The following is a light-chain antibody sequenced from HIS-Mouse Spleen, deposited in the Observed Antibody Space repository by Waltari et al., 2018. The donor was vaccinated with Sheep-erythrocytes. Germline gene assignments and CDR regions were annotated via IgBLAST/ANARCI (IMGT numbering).Light chain of an antibody. V-gene: IGLV2-14*02. CDR1: SSDVGSYNL. Sequence: QSALTQPASVSGSPGQSITISCCGTSSDVGSYNLCSWYQPHPGKAPKLMIYEGSKRPSGFSNRFSGSNSGNTATLTISGTQAMDEADYYCQAWDSSTAWNVVFGGGTKLTVL. CDR2: EGS. CDR3: QAWDSSTAWNVV. J-gene: IGLJ2*01.